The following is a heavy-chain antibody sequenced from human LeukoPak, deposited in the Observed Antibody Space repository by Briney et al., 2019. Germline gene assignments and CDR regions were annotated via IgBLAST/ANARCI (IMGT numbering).Heavy chain of an antibody. CDR2: MNPNSGNT. V-gene: IGHV1-8*01. CDR3: ARTRGVRPAGDLSFEF. D-gene: IGHD3-16*02. CDR1: EYTFISYD. Sequence: EASVKVSCKASEYTFISYDINWVRQATGQGLEWVGWMNPNSGNTGYAQKFQGRVTMTRNTSISTAYMELSSLRSEDTAVYYCARTRGVRPAGDLSFEFWGQGTLVTVSS. J-gene: IGHJ5*01.